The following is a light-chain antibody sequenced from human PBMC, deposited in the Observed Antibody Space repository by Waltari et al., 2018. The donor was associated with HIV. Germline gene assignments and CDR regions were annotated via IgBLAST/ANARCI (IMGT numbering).Light chain of an antibody. CDR2: SKD. CDR1: SSNLGSNT. J-gene: IGLJ3*02. CDR3: ATWDDSLNGWV. V-gene: IGLV1-44*01. Sequence: PGQRVTISCSGSSSNLGSNTVSWYHQVPGTAPKVLIYSKDDRPSGVPDRFSGSKSGTSASLAISGLQSEDEADYYCATWDDSLNGWVFGGGTKVTVL.